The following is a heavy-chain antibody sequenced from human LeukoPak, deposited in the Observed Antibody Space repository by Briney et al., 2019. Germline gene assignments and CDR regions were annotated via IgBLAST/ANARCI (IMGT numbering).Heavy chain of an antibody. Sequence: SETLSLTCAVYGGSFSGYYWSWIRQPPGKGLEWIGEINHSGSTNYNPSLKSRVTISVDTSKNQFSLKLSSVTAADTAVYYCARVERFGDITYFDYWGQGTLVTVSS. CDR2: INHSGST. CDR1: GGSFSGYY. J-gene: IGHJ4*02. CDR3: ARVERFGDITYFDY. V-gene: IGHV4-34*01. D-gene: IGHD3-10*01.